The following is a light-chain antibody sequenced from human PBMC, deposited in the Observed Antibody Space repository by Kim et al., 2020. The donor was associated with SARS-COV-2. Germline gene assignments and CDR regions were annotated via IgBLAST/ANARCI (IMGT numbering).Light chain of an antibody. Sequence: SPGESATLSCRASRSVSNNLAWYQQKPGQAPRLLIFGASTRAIGIPARFSGSGSGTEFTLTISGLQSEDFAVYYCQQYNFWPPLTFGGGTKVDIK. CDR3: QQYNFWPPLT. CDR2: GAS. V-gene: IGKV3-15*01. J-gene: IGKJ4*01. CDR1: RSVSNN.